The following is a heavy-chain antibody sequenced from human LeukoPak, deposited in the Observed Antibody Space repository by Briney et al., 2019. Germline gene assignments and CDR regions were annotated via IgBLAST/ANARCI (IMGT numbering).Heavy chain of an antibody. Sequence: ASVNVSCKASGYTFTGYYMHWVRQAPGQGLEWMGLINPNSGGTNYAQKFQGRVTMTRDTSISTAYMELSRLRSDDTAVYYCARVFSYGDYGMGGYYFDYWGQGTLVTVVS. CDR3: ARVFSYGDYGMGGYYFDY. J-gene: IGHJ4*02. CDR1: GYTFTGYY. D-gene: IGHD4-17*01. CDR2: INPNSGGT. V-gene: IGHV1-2*02.